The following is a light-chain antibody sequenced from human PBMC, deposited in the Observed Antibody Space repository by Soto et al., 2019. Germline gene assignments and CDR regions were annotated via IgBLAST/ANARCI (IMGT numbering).Light chain of an antibody. J-gene: IGKJ4*01. CDR1: QSVRGY. CDR3: QQRSAWPLT. Sequence: EIVLTQSPAPLSLSPGERATLACRASQSVRGYLAWYQQKLGKAPRLLISDAYNRAAGVPARFSGSGSGADFTLTISSLEPEDFAVYYCQQRSAWPLTFGGGTKVEIK. V-gene: IGKV3-11*01. CDR2: DAY.